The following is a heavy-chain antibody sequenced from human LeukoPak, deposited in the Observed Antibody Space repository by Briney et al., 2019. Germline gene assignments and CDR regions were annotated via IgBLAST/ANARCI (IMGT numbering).Heavy chain of an antibody. V-gene: IGHV4-39*01. D-gene: IGHD3-3*01. CDR1: GGSISSSSYY. J-gene: IGHJ4*02. Sequence: SETLSLTCTVSGGSISSSSYYWGWIRQPPGKGLEWIGSIYYSGSTYYNPSLKSQVTISVDTSKNQFSLKLSSVTAADTAVYYCARSAYYDFWSGPTPAYYFDYWGQGTLATVSS. CDR2: IYYSGST. CDR3: ARSAYYDFWSGPTPAYYFDY.